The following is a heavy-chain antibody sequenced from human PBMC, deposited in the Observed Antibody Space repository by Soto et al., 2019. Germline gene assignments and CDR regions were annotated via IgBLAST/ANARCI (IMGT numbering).Heavy chain of an antibody. D-gene: IGHD3-10*01. V-gene: IGHV4-59*01. J-gene: IGHJ5*02. CDR2: VYYSGST. CDR3: ARDRDGNNYSNWFDP. CDR1: GYSISSYY. Sequence: PSETLSLTCTVSGYSISSYYWSWIRQPPGKGLEWIGYVYYSGSTNYNPSLKSRVTISVDTSKNQFSLKLSSVTAADTAVYYCARDRDGNNYSNWFDPWGQGTLVTVSS.